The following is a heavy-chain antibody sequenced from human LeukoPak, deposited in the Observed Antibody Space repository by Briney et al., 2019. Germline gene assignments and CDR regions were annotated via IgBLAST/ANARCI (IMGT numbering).Heavy chain of an antibody. Sequence: QPGGSLRLSCAVSGFTFRTYAMSWVRQAPRKGLEWVSGIRGSGYSTYYADSVKGRFTSSKDNSQDTLFLQMSGLRAEDTAVYCCSRGHIATEWLYLIPWGEGTLVTVSS. CDR2: IRGSGYST. V-gene: IGHV3-23*01. CDR3: SRGHIATEWLYLIP. CDR1: GFTFRTYA. D-gene: IGHD2-21*01. J-gene: IGHJ5*02.